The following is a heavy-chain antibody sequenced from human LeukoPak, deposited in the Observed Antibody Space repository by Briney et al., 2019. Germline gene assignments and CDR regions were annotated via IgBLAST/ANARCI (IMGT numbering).Heavy chain of an antibody. CDR2: IYPGDSDD. J-gene: IGHJ6*03. D-gene: IGHD4-17*01. V-gene: IGHV5-51*01. Sequence: GESLKISCKSSGYSFTSYWIGWVRQMPGKGLEWMGLIYPGDSDDRYSPSFQGQVTISADKSISTAYLQWSSLKASDTAMYYCARIRMTTVTTYYYYYMDVWGKGTTVTVSS. CDR3: ARIRMTTVTTYYYYYMDV. CDR1: GYSFTSYW.